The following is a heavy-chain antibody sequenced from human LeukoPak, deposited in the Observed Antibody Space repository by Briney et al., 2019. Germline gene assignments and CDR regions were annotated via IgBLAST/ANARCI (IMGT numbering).Heavy chain of an antibody. J-gene: IGHJ4*02. CDR1: GYSISSNYY. CDR3: ARWVVRGVIPVFDY. V-gene: IGHV4-38-2*01. D-gene: IGHD3-10*01. CDR2: IYHSGGT. Sequence: PSETLPLTCAVSGYSISSNYYWGWIRQPPGKGLEWIGSIYHSGGTYYNPSLKSRVTISVDTSKNQFSLKLSSVTAADTAVYYCARWVVRGVIPVFDYWGQGTLVTVSP.